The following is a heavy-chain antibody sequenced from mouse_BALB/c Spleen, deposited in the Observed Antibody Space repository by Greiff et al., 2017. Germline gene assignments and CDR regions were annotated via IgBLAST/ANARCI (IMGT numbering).Heavy chain of an antibody. CDR3: AIGDGYYSFAY. D-gene: IGHD2-3*01. V-gene: IGHV1S29*02. CDR2: IYPYNGGT. J-gene: IGHJ3*01. CDR1: GYTFTDYN. Sequence: EVQLQQSGPELVKPGASVKISCKASGYTFTDYNMHWVKQSHGKSLEWIGYIYPYNGGTGYNQKFKSKATLTVDNSSSTAYMELRSLTSEDSAVYYCAIGDGYYSFAYWGQGTLVTVSA.